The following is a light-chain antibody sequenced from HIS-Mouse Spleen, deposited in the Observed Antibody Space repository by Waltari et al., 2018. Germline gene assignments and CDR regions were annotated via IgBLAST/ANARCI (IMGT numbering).Light chain of an antibody. CDR1: QGISSA. J-gene: IGKJ4*01. CDR3: QQFNSYPALT. Sequence: AIQLTQSPSSLSASVGDRVTITCRASQGISSALALYQQKPGKSPKLLIYDASSLESGGPSRFSGSGSGTDFTLTISSLQPEDFATYYCQQFNSYPALTFGGGTKVEIK. CDR2: DAS. V-gene: IGKV1-13*02.